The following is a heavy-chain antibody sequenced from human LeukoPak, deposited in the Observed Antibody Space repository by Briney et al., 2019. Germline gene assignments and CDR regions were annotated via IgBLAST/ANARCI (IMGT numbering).Heavy chain of an antibody. Sequence: ASVKVSCKASGGTFSSYAISWVRQAPGQGLDWMEGIIPIFGTANYAQKFQGRVTITADESTSTAYMELSSLRSEDTAVYYCARGNNYDSSAYSWDYFDYWGQGTLVTVSS. CDR2: IIPIFGTA. CDR1: GGTFSSYA. V-gene: IGHV1-69*13. CDR3: ARGNNYDSSAYSWDYFDY. D-gene: IGHD3-22*01. J-gene: IGHJ4*02.